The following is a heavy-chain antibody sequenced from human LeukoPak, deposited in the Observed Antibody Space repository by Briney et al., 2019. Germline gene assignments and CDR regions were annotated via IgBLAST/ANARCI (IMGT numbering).Heavy chain of an antibody. J-gene: IGHJ4*02. Sequence: ASVKVSCKTSGYTFTIYGLSWVRQAPGQGLEWMGWISGYNGNTKYAQKFQGRVTMTTDTSTSTSYMELRSLRSDDTAVYYCARDHHTNEKSNDSSGYYYTHFDYWGQGTLVTVSS. V-gene: IGHV1-18*01. CDR3: ARDHHTNEKSNDSSGYYYTHFDY. CDR2: ISGYNGNT. D-gene: IGHD3-22*01. CDR1: GYTFTIYG.